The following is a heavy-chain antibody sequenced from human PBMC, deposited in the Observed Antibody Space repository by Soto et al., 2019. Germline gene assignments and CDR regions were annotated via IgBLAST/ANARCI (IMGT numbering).Heavy chain of an antibody. V-gene: IGHV3-48*04. CDR3: ARDRFGGIDAFDI. Sequence: GGSLRLSCAASGFTFSSYSMNWVRQAPGKGLEWVSYISSSSTIYYADSVKGRFTISRDNAKNSLYLQMNSLRAEDTAVYYCARDRFGGIDAFDIWGQGTMVTVSS. CDR1: GFTFSSYS. D-gene: IGHD3-10*01. J-gene: IGHJ3*02. CDR2: ISSSSTI.